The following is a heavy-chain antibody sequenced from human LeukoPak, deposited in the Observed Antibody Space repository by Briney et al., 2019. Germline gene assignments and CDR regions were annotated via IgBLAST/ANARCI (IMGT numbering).Heavy chain of an antibody. CDR3: ARQALLPPLSQTAAGTVWAFDI. D-gene: IGHD6-13*01. CDR1: GGSISSSSYY. CDR2: IYYSGST. J-gene: IGHJ3*02. Sequence: SETLSLTCTVSGGSISSSSYYWSWIRQPPGKGLEWIGYIYYSGSTNYNPSLKSRVTISVDTSKNQFSLKLSSVTAADTAVYYCARQALLPPLSQTAAGTVWAFDIWGQGTMVTVSS. V-gene: IGHV4-61*05.